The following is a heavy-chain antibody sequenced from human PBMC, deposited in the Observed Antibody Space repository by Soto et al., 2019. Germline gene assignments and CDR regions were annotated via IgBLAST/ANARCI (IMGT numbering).Heavy chain of an antibody. CDR3: ARRDCIGWFAFDI. J-gene: IGHJ3*02. CDR1: GVSIHKTRHY. Sequence: QVQVQESGPGLVKPSETLSLTCSVTGVSIHKTRHYWGWIRQPPGQGLEWIGSIYDSESAFYNPSLNCRVTMSVDTSNNRCSLNLRSVTATNTAVYYCARRDCIGWFAFDIWGQGTLVTVSS. D-gene: IGHD6-19*01. CDR2: IYDSESA. V-gene: IGHV4-39*02.